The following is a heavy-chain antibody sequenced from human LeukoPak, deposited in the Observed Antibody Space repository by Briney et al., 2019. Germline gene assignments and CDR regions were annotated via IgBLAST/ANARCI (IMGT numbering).Heavy chain of an antibody. J-gene: IGHJ6*03. V-gene: IGHV4-39*07. CDR2: IYYSGST. CDR1: GGSISSDNYY. CDR3: ARDGRGLGFYYYYMDV. Sequence: SETLSLTCTVSGGSISSDNYYWGWIRQPPGKELEFIGSIYYSGSTYYNPSLKSRVTISVDTSKNQFSLKLSSVTAADTAVYYCARDGRGLGFYYYYMDVWGKGTTVTVSS.